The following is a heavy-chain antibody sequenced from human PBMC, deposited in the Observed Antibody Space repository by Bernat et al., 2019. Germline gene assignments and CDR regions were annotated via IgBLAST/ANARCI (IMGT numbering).Heavy chain of an antibody. CDR2: INHSGST. CDR3: ARGRPWFDP. CDR1: GFTFSDYY. Sequence: QVQLVESGGGSVKPGGSLRLSCAASGFTFSDYYMSWIRQAPGKGLEWIGEINHSGSTNYNPSLKSRVTISVDTSKNQFSLKLSSVTAADTAVYYCARGRPWFDPWGQGTLVTVSS. V-gene: IGHV4-34*01. J-gene: IGHJ5*02.